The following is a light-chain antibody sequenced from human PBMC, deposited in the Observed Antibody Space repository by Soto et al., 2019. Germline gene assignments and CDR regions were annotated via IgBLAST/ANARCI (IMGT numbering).Light chain of an antibody. CDR2: ASS. J-gene: IGKJ5*01. Sequence: DIQVTQSRSSVSASVGDRVIITCPASQGLSSWLDWYQQKPGKAPKLLIYASSIMQSGFPSRFSGRGSGTDLTLTMRSLQPEALATYYLQQAHSCPITFSQGTRLQLK. V-gene: IGKV1D-12*01. CDR3: QQAHSCPIT. CDR1: QGLSSW.